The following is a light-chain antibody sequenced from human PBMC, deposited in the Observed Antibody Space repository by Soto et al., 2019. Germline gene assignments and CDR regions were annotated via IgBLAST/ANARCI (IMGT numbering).Light chain of an antibody. CDR3: SSYTSSSTFYV. Sequence: QSVLTQPPSVSGSPGQSVTISCTGTSSDVGSYNRVSWYQQPPGTAPKLMIYEVSNRPSGVPDRFSGSKSGNTASLTISGLQAEDEADHYCSSYTSSSTFYVFGTGTQLTVL. CDR1: SSDVGSYNR. V-gene: IGLV2-18*02. J-gene: IGLJ1*01. CDR2: EVS.